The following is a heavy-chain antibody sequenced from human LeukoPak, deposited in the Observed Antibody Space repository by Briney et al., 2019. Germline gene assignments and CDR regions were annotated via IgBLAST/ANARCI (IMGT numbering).Heavy chain of an antibody. CDR3: ARDSHAPGTVTVSCYFDN. CDR1: GFTIGNYA. Sequence: GGSPRLSCLASGFTIGNYAMHWVRQAPDKGLEWVAVMSSTGNNKYYAGSVKGRFTISRDNSRNTLYLEMNSLRAEDTALYYCARDSHAPGTVTVSCYFDNWGQGTLVTVSS. D-gene: IGHD5-18*01. J-gene: IGHJ4*02. CDR2: MSSTGNNK. V-gene: IGHV3-30-3*01.